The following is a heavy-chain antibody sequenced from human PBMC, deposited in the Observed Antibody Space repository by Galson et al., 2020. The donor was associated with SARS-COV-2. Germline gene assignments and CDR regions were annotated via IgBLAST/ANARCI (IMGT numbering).Heavy chain of an antibody. CDR3: AKDGLRHMITFGGVIVIHPFDY. V-gene: IGHV3-23*01. CDR2: ISGSGGST. J-gene: IGHJ4*02. Sequence: GGSLRLSCAASGFTFSSYAMSWVRQAPGKGLEWVSAISGSGGSTYYADSVKGRFTISRDNSKNTLYLQMNSLRAEDTAVYYCAKDGLRHMITFGGVIVIHPFDYWGQGTLVTVSS. CDR1: GFTFSSYA. D-gene: IGHD3-16*02.